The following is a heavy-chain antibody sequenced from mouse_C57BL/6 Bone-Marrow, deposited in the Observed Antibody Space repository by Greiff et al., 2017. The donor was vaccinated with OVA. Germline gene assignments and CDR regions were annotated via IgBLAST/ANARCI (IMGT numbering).Heavy chain of an antibody. CDR3: ARRRRGGYYPDY. D-gene: IGHD1-1*02. CDR1: GYTFTDYN. CDR2: INPNNGGT. V-gene: IGHV1-18*01. Sequence: VQLQQSGPELVKPGASVKIPCKASGYTFTDYNMDWVKQSHGKSLEWIGDINPNNGGTIYNQKFKGKATLTVDKSSSTAYMELRSLPSEDTAVYYCARRRRGGYYPDYWGQGTTLTVSS. J-gene: IGHJ2*01.